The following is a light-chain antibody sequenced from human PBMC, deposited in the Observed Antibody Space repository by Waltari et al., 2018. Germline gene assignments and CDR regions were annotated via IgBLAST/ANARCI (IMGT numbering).Light chain of an antibody. CDR3: QAWDSITSHVV. V-gene: IGLV3-1*01. CDR2: QDT. Sequence: SYELTQPPSVSVSPGQTASITCSGDKLGDLYPCWYQQKPGQSPVLVIYQDTRRPSGIPERFSGSNSGNTATLTISGTQAMDEADYYCQAWDSITSHVVFGGGTKLTVL. CDR1: KLGDLY. J-gene: IGLJ2*01.